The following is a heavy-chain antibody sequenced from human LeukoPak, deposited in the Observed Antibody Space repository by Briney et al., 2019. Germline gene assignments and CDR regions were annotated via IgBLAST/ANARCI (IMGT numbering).Heavy chain of an antibody. CDR1: GYTLTELS. D-gene: IGHD3-3*01. J-gene: IGHJ5*02. V-gene: IGHV1-24*01. CDR3: ARGRVVIRTPYNWFDP. CDR2: FDPEDGKR. Sequence: ASVKVSCKVSGYTLTELSMHWVRQAPGKGLEWMGGFDPEDGKRNSAQKFQGRVTMTEDTSTDTAYMELSSLRSEDTAVYYCARGRVVIRTPYNWFDPWGQGTLVTVSS.